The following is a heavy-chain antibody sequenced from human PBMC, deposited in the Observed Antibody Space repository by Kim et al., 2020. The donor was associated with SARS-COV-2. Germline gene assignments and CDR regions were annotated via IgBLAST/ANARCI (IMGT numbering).Heavy chain of an antibody. Sequence: GGSLRLSCAASGFTFSSYWMSWVRQAPGKGLEWVANIKQDGSEKYYVDSGKGRFTISRDNAKNSLYLQMNSLRAEDTAVYYCARDSSGPDFWSGYSYYYYYYMDVWGKGTTVTVSS. CDR2: IKQDGSEK. J-gene: IGHJ6*03. D-gene: IGHD3-3*01. CDR1: GFTFSSYW. V-gene: IGHV3-7*01. CDR3: ARDSSGPDFWSGYSYYYYYYMDV.